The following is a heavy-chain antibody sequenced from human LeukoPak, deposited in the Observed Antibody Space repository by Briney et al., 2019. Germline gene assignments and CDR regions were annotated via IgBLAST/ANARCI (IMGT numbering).Heavy chain of an antibody. Sequence: PGGSLRLSCAASGFRFSGYGMSWVRQAPGKGLEWVSAISGSGGSTYYADSVKGRFTISRDNSKNTLYLQMNSLRAEDTAVYYCAKAHQLVLLWFGEYWGQGTLVTVSS. J-gene: IGHJ4*02. CDR2: ISGSGGST. D-gene: IGHD3-10*01. CDR1: GFRFSGYG. CDR3: AKAHQLVLLWFGEY. V-gene: IGHV3-23*01.